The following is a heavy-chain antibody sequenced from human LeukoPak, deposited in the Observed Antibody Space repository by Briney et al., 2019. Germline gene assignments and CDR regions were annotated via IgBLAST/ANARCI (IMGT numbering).Heavy chain of an antibody. V-gene: IGHV4-30-2*01. CDR1: GGSISSGGYY. CDR2: IYHSGST. CDR3: ARLPAQQLVNY. D-gene: IGHD6-13*01. Sequence: PSETLSLTCTVSGGSISSGGYYWSWIRQPPGKGLEWIGYIYHSGSTYYNPSLKSRVTISVDRSKNQFSLKLSSVTAADTAVYYCARLPAQQLVNYWGQGTLVTVSS. J-gene: IGHJ4*02.